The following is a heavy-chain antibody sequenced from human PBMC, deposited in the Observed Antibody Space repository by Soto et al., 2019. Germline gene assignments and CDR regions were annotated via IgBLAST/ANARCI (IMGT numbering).Heavy chain of an antibody. CDR3: ARSIVVVSRAYYYYYGMDV. D-gene: IGHD3-22*01. V-gene: IGHV4-31*03. CDR1: GGSISSGGYY. J-gene: IGHJ6*02. Sequence: SETLSLTCTVSGGSISSGGYYWSWIRQHPGKGLEWIGYIYYSGSTYYNPSLKSRVTISVDTSKNQFSLKLSSVTAADTAVYYCARSIVVVSRAYYYYYGMDVWGQGTTVTVSS. CDR2: IYYSGST.